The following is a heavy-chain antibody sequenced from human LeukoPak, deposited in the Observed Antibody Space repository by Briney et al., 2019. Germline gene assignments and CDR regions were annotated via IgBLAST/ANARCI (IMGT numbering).Heavy chain of an antibody. J-gene: IGHJ4*02. CDR3: ARHRYSSSWYFDY. CDR1: GGSISSSSYY. D-gene: IGHD6-13*01. Sequence: SETLSLTCTASGGSISSSSYYWGWIRQPPGKGLEWIGSIYYSGSTYYNPSLKSRVTISVDTSKNQFSLKLSSVTAADTAVYYCARHRYSSSWYFDYWGQGTLVTVSS. CDR2: IYYSGST. V-gene: IGHV4-39*01.